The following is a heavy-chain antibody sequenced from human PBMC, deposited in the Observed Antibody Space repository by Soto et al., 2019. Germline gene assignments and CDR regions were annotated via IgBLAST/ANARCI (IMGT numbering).Heavy chain of an antibody. CDR2: IYPGDSDT. D-gene: IGHD3-10*01. CDR3: ARHERLDIYYGSGGHIDY. Sequence: EVQLVQSGAEVKKPGESLKISCKGSGYSFTSYWIAWVRQMPGKGLEWMGIIYPGDSDTRYSPSFQGQVTISADKSISTAYLQWSSLKASDTAMYYCARHERLDIYYGSGGHIDYWGQGTLVTVSS. V-gene: IGHV5-51*01. CDR1: GYSFTSYW. J-gene: IGHJ4*02.